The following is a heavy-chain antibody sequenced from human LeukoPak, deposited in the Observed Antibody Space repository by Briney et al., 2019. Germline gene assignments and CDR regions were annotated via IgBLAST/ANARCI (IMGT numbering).Heavy chain of an antibody. Sequence: GGSLTLSCAASRLILSNYWMSWVRQAPGKGLEYVANIKQDGSEKYYVDSVKGRFTISRDNAKNSLYLQMNSLRAEDTAVYYCARDPEANWGSHWYLDLWGRGTLVTVSS. V-gene: IGHV3-7*01. CDR1: RLILSNYW. CDR2: IKQDGSEK. J-gene: IGHJ2*01. CDR3: ARDPEANWGSHWYLDL. D-gene: IGHD7-27*01.